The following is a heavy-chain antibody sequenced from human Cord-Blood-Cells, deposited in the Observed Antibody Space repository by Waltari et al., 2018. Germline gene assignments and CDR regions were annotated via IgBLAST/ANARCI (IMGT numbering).Heavy chain of an antibody. CDR1: GFKFSSYA. V-gene: IGHV3-23*01. J-gene: IGHJ5*02. D-gene: IGHD3-10*01. CDR2: ISGCGVST. Sequence: EVQLLECGGGLVQPGGPLSLSCAASGFKFSSYAMSGGRQAPGKGLGWGSAISGCGVSTYYADSVKGRFTISRDNSKNTLYLQMNSLRAEGTAVYYCANGETFDPWGQGTLVTVSS. CDR3: ANGETFDP.